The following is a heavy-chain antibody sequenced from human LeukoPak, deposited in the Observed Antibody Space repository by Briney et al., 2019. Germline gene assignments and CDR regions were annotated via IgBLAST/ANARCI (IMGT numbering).Heavy chain of an antibody. J-gene: IGHJ6*02. CDR3: AGMVRGTVSYYYGMDV. CDR1: GGSISSHY. Sequence: PSETLSLTCTVSGGSISSHYWSWIRQPPGKGLEWIGYIYYSGSTNYNPSLKSRVTISVDTSKNQFSLKLSSVTAADTAVYYCAGMVRGTVSYYYGMDVWGQGTTVTVSS. CDR2: IYYSGST. V-gene: IGHV4-59*11. D-gene: IGHD3-10*01.